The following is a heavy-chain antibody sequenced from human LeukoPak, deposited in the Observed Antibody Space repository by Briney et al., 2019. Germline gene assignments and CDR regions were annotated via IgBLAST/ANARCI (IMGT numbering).Heavy chain of an antibody. CDR1: GYTFTSYG. D-gene: IGHD6-13*01. J-gene: IGHJ4*02. V-gene: IGHV1-18*01. Sequence: ASLKLSCKASGYTFTSYGISWVRQAPGQGLEWMGWISTYDGNTNYAQKLQGRLTMTTDTSTSTAYMELRSLRSDDTAVYYCARDDGYSSSWYHPLFDYWGQGTLVTVSS. CDR3: ARDDGYSSSWYHPLFDY. CDR2: ISTYDGNT.